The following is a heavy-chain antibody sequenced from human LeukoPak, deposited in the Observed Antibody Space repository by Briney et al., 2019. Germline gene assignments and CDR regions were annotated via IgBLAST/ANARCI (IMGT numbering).Heavy chain of an antibody. V-gene: IGHV3-7*05. CDR1: GFTFSTSW. CDR3: AKDWRADSSGAFDY. J-gene: IGHJ4*02. Sequence: GGSLRLSCVASGFTFSTSWMNWVRQAPGKGLEWVANIKGDGSVQSYVDSVKGRFTISRDNAKNSLFLEMNSLRAEDTAVYYCAKDWRADSSGAFDYWGQGTLVTVSS. CDR2: IKGDGSVQ. D-gene: IGHD3-22*01.